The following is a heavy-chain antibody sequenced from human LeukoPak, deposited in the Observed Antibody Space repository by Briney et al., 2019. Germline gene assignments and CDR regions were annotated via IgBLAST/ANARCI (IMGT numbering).Heavy chain of an antibody. Sequence: SETLSLTCTASGGSISSYYWNWIRQPAGKGLEWIGRIYTSGSTNYNPSLKSRVTMSVDTSKNQFSLKLSSVTAADTAVYYCARDRHIVVVTARRGNWFDPWGQGTLVTVSS. D-gene: IGHD2-21*02. CDR1: GGSISSYY. CDR2: IYTSGST. CDR3: ARDRHIVVVTARRGNWFDP. J-gene: IGHJ5*02. V-gene: IGHV4-4*07.